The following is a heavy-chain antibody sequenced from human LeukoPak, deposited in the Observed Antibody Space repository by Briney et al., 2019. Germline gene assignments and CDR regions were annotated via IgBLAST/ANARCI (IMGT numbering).Heavy chain of an antibody. CDR3: ARGGYLFSDYVWGSYRPIDY. CDR2: INHSGST. D-gene: IGHD3-16*02. Sequence: PSETLSLTCAVYGGSFSSYYWSWIRQPPGKGLEWIGEINHSGSTNYNPSLKSRVTISVDTSKNQFSLKLSSVTAADTAVYYCARGGYLFSDYVWGSYRPIDYWGQGTLVTVSS. CDR1: GGSFSSYY. V-gene: IGHV4-34*01. J-gene: IGHJ4*02.